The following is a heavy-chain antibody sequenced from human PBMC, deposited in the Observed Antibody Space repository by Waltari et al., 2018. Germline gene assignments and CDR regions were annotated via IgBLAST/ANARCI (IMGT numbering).Heavy chain of an antibody. Sequence: QVHLVQSGTELKKPGSSVRVSCRDSGGTFKNDAVTWVRQPLGQGLEWMGSIIPRYGQANYAQNFQGRLTIAADDSTDTVYMDLSGLRSEDTATYYCATLNSADRDYWGQGTLVTVSP. CDR3: ATLNSADRDY. CDR2: IIPRYGQA. V-gene: IGHV1-69*13. CDR1: GGTFKNDA. J-gene: IGHJ4*02.